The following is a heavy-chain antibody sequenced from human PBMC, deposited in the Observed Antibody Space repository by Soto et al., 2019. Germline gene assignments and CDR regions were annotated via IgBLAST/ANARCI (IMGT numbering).Heavy chain of an antibody. CDR1: GFTFSSYD. V-gene: IGHV3-13*01. J-gene: IGHJ6*02. D-gene: IGHD1-26*01. CDR3: AKLLIVGATPAYGMDV. Sequence: LRLSCAASGFTFSSYDMHWVRQATGKGLEWVSAIGTAGDTYYADSVKGRFTISRDNSKNTLYLQMNSLRAEDTAVYYCAKLLIVGATPAYGMDVWGQGTTVTVSS. CDR2: IGTAGDT.